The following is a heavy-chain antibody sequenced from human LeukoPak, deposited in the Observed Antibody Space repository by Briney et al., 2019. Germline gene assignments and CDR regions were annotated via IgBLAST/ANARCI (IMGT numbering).Heavy chain of an antibody. CDR3: AKVVELGVSFMYYFDY. J-gene: IGHJ4*02. Sequence: QPGGSLRLSCAASGFTFSSYAMSWVRRAPGKGLEWVSAISGSGGSTYYADSVKGRFTISRDNSKNTLYLQMNSLRAEDTAVYYCAKVVELGVSFMYYFDYWGQGTLVTVSS. V-gene: IGHV3-23*01. D-gene: IGHD7-27*01. CDR1: GFTFSSYA. CDR2: ISGSGGST.